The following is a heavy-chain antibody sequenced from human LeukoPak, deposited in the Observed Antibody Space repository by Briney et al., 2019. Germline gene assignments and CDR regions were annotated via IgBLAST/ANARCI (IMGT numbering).Heavy chain of an antibody. V-gene: IGHV4-39*07. Sequence: SETLSLTCTVSGGSISSSSYYWGWIRQPPGKGLEWIVSIYYIGSTYYNPSLKSRVTISIDTSKTQFSLKLSSVTAADTAVYYCARLSGYGLHYYYYMDVWGSGTTVTVSS. CDR1: GGSISSSSYY. J-gene: IGHJ6*03. CDR2: IYYIGST. D-gene: IGHD5-12*01. CDR3: ARLSGYGLHYYYYMDV.